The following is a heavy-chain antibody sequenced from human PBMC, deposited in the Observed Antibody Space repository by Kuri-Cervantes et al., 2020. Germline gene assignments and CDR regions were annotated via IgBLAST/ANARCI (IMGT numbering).Heavy chain of an antibody. CDR2: IYWDDDK. D-gene: IGHD6-19*01. CDR3: AHSGIAVAGMPDAFDI. Sequence: SGPTLVKPTQTLTLTCTFSGFSLSTSGVGVGWIRQPPGKALGWLALIYWDDDKRYGPSLKSRLTITKDTSKNQVVLTMTNMDPVDTATYYCAHSGIAVAGMPDAFDIWGQGTMVTVSS. V-gene: IGHV2-5*05. J-gene: IGHJ3*02. CDR1: GFSLSTSGVG.